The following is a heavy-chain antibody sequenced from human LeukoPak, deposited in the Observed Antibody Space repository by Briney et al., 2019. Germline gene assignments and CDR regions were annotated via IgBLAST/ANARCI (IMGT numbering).Heavy chain of an antibody. CDR1: GSISGYY. CDR2: IYTSGST. J-gene: IGHJ3*02. CDR3: ARQKCTSTSCLTKNAFDI. Sequence: SETLSLTCTVSGSISGYYWSWIRQPPGRGLEWIGYIYTSGSTNYNPSLESRVTISVDTSKNQFSLDLSSVTAADTAVYYCARQKCTSTSCLTKNAFDIWGQGTMVTVSS. V-gene: IGHV4-4*09. D-gene: IGHD2-2*01.